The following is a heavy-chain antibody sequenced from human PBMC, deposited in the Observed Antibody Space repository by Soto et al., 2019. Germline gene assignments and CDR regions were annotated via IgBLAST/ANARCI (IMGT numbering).Heavy chain of an antibody. CDR3: ARGRGYSYGLDP. CDR2: IYYSGST. Sequence: PSETLSRTGTVCGGSISSRGYYRGSLRQPPGKGLEWIGTIYYSGSTYYNPSLKSRVTISVDTSKNQFSLKLSSVTAADTAVYYCARGRGYSYGLDPWGQGTLVTVS. D-gene: IGHD5-18*01. V-gene: IGHV4-39*01. J-gene: IGHJ5*02. CDR1: GGSISSRGYY.